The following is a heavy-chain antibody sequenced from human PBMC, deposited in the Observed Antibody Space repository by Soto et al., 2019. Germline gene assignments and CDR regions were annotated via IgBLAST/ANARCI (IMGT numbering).Heavy chain of an antibody. CDR3: ERDKGRSPLDY. Sequence: EVQLVESGGGLVQPGGSLRLSCAASGFTFSSYSMNWVRQAPGKGLEWVSYISSSSSTIYYADSVKGRFTISRDNAKNTLYLQMNILRAEDTAVSYCERDKGRSPLDYWGQGTLVTVSS. J-gene: IGHJ4*02. CDR1: GFTFSSYS. D-gene: IGHD2-15*01. V-gene: IGHV3-48*01. CDR2: ISSSSSTI.